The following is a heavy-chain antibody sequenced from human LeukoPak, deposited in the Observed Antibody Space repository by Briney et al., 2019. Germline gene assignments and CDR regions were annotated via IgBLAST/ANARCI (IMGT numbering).Heavy chain of an antibody. CDR1: GFTFSSSA. CDR2: ISRTGGDT. V-gene: IGHV3-23*01. CDR3: ARRRVFSSSSFDI. J-gene: IGHJ3*02. Sequence: PGGSLRLSCGASGFTFSSSAMCWVRQAPGKGLEWVSGISRTGGDTYYADSVKGRFTISRDTSKNTLFLQMNSLRAEDTAVYYCARRRVFSSSSFDIWGQGTMVTVSS. D-gene: IGHD6-13*01.